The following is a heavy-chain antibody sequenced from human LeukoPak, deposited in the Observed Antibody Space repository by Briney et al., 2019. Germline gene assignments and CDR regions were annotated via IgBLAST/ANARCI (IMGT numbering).Heavy chain of an antibody. J-gene: IGHJ6*03. CDR3: ARERFYYGSGSYYYYMDV. V-gene: IGHV4-34*01. Sequence: PSETLPLTCAVYGGSFSGYYWSWLRQPPGKGLEWLGEINHSGSTNYNPSLKSRVTISLDTSKNQFSLKLSSVTAADTAVYYCARERFYYGSGSYYYYMDVWGKGTTVTVSS. CDR2: INHSGST. CDR1: GGSFSGYY. D-gene: IGHD3-10*01.